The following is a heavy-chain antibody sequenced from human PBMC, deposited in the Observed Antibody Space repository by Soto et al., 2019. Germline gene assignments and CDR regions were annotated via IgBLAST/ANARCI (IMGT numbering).Heavy chain of an antibody. Sequence: QVQLVESGGCVVQPGRSLRLSCAASGFTFSSYGMHWIRQAPGKGLEWVAVIWYDVSNKYYADSVKGRFTISRDNSKNTLYLQMNSLRAEDTAVYYCARVPPEGDGYHLDYWGQGTLVNVSS. CDR1: GFTFSSYG. V-gene: IGHV3-33*01. CDR3: ARVPPEGDGYHLDY. D-gene: IGHD5-12*01. CDR2: IWYDVSNK. J-gene: IGHJ4*02.